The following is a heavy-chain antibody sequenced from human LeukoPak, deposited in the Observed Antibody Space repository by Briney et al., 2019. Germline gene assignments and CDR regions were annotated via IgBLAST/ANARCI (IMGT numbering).Heavy chain of an antibody. V-gene: IGHV1-18*01. CDR1: GYAFSNYG. CDR2: ISTFNGNT. D-gene: IGHD4-23*01. J-gene: IGHJ4*02. Sequence: ASVKVSCKASGYAFSNYGLAWLRRAPGQGLQWLGWISTFNGNTNHAQILQDRVTMTTDTSTNTAYLELRSLRSDDTAVYYCARRHLIGNGYFDHWGPGTLVTVSS. CDR3: ARRHLIGNGYFDH.